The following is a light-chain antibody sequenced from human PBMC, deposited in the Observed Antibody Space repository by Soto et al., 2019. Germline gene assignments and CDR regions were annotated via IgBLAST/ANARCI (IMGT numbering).Light chain of an antibody. Sequence: QSARTQPASVSGSPGQSITISCTGTSSDVGSYNLVSWYQQHPGKAPKLMIYEGNKRPSGVSNRFSGSKSGNTASLTISGLQAEDEADYYCCSYAGSSTYVFGTGTQLTVL. J-gene: IGLJ7*01. CDR1: SSDVGSYNL. CDR3: CSYAGSSTYV. CDR2: EGN. V-gene: IGLV2-23*01.